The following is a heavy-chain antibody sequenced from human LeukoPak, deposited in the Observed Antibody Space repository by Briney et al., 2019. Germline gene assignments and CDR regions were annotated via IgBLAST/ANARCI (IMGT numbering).Heavy chain of an antibody. Sequence: SETLSLTCTVSGGSISSYYWSWIRQPAGKGLEWIGRIYTSGSTNYNPSLKSRVTMSVDTSKNQFSLKLSSVTAADTGVYYCARERIRYFDWLLDYWGQGTLVTVSS. CDR1: GGSISSYY. CDR2: IYTSGST. V-gene: IGHV4-4*07. J-gene: IGHJ4*02. D-gene: IGHD3-9*01. CDR3: ARERIRYFDWLLDY.